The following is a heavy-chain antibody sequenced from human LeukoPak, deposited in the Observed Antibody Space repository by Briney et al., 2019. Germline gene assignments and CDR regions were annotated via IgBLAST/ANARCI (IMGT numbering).Heavy chain of an antibody. D-gene: IGHD6-13*01. CDR2: IGSSSYI. Sequence: PGGSLRLSCAASGFTFSSYSMNWVRQAPGKGLEWVSSIGSSSYIYYLDSVKGRFTISRDNAKNSLYLQMNSLRTEDTAVYYCARDPAAGGYWGQGTLVTVSS. CDR3: ARDPAAGGY. CDR1: GFTFSSYS. J-gene: IGHJ4*02. V-gene: IGHV3-21*01.